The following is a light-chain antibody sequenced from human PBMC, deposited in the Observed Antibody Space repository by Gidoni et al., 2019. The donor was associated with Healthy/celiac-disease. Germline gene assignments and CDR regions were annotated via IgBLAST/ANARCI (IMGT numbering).Light chain of an antibody. CDR1: QSVSSSY. J-gene: IGKJ3*01. Sequence: ELVLTPSPVTLSLSPGERATLACRASQSVSSSYLAWYQQKPGQAPRLLPYGASSRATGIPDRFSGSGSGTDFTLTISRLEPEDFAVYYCQQYGSSLFTFGPGTKVDIK. CDR3: QQYGSSLFT. V-gene: IGKV3-20*01. CDR2: GAS.